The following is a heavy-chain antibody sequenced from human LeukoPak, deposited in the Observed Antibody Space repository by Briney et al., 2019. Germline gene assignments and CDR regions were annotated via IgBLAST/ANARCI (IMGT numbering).Heavy chain of an antibody. J-gene: IGHJ4*02. CDR3: ARVPLTYYYDSSGYFDY. CDR2: ISSSSSTI. D-gene: IGHD3-22*01. Sequence: PGGSLRLSCAASGFTFSSYSMNWVRQAPGKGLEWVSYISSSSSTIYYADSVKGRFTISRDNAKNSLYLQMNSLRAEDTAVYCCARVPLTYYYDSSGYFDYWGQGTLVTVSS. CDR1: GFTFSSYS. V-gene: IGHV3-48*01.